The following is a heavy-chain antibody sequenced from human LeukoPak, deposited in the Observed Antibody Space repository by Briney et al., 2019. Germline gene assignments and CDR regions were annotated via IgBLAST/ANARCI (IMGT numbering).Heavy chain of an antibody. V-gene: IGHV4-39*07. CDR3: ARMNIDSSSYSDY. D-gene: IGHD3-22*01. J-gene: IGHJ4*02. CDR2: IYYSGST. CDR1: GGSLSSSSYY. Sequence: SDTLSLTCTVSGGSLSSSSYYWRWLRQPPGKGLEWLGSIYYSGSTYYNPSLKSRVTISVDTSKNQFSLKLSSVTAADTAVYYCARMNIDSSSYSDYWGQGTLVTVSS.